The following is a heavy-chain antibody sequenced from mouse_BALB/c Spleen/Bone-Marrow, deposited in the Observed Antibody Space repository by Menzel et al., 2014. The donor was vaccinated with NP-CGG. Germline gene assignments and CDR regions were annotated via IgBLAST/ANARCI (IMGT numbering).Heavy chain of an antibody. D-gene: IGHD1-1*01. Sequence: EVQLQQSGAELVKPGASVKLSCTASGFNIKDIYMHWVKQRPEQGLEWIGRIDPANGNTKYDPKFQGKATMTADTSSNTAYLQLSSLTSEDTAVYYCAFYYYGSSLFAYWGQGTLVTVSA. V-gene: IGHV14-3*02. CDR2: IDPANGNT. CDR1: GFNIKDIY. CDR3: AFYYYGSSLFAY. J-gene: IGHJ3*01.